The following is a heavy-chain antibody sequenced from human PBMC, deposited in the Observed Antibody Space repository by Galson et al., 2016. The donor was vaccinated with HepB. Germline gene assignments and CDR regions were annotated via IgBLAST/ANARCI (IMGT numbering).Heavy chain of an antibody. D-gene: IGHD6-13*01. CDR1: GFTFSSYW. J-gene: IGHJ4*02. CDR3: ARVGIGSSWYFDY. CDR2: IKQDGSEK. Sequence: SLRLSCAVSGFTFSSYWMSWVRQGPGKGLEWVAIIKQDGSEKYYVDSVMGRFTISRDNAKESLYLQMNSLRAEDTAVYYCARVGIGSSWYFDYWGQGTLVTVSS. V-gene: IGHV3-7*01.